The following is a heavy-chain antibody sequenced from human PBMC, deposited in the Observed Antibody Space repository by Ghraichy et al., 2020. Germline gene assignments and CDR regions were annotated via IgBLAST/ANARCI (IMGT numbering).Heavy chain of an antibody. D-gene: IGHD4-23*01. CDR2: ISGSGGST. Sequence: GGSLRLSCAASGFTFSSYAMSWVRQAPGKGLEWVSAISGSGGSTYYADSVKGRFTISRDNSKNTLYLQMNSLRAEDTAVYYCAKRLPHKLRWKREDAFDIWGQGTMVTVSS. CDR3: AKRLPHKLRWKREDAFDI. CDR1: GFTFSSYA. J-gene: IGHJ3*02. V-gene: IGHV3-23*01.